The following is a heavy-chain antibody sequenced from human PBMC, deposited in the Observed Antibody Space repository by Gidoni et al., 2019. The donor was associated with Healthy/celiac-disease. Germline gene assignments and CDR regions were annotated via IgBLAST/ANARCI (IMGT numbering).Heavy chain of an antibody. Sequence: QVQLQESGPGLVKPSGTLSLTCAVSGGSISSSNWWSWVRQPPGKGLEWIVEIYHSGSTNYNPSLKSRVTISVDKSKNQFSLKLSSVTAADTAVYYCARDQSGGSSDDAFDIWGQGTMVTVSS. V-gene: IGHV4-4*02. CDR1: GGSISSSNW. J-gene: IGHJ3*02. CDR3: ARDQSGGSSDDAFDI. CDR2: IYHSGST. D-gene: IGHD2-15*01.